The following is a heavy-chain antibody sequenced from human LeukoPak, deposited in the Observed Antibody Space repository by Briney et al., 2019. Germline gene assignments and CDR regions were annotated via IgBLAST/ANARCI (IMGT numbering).Heavy chain of an antibody. Sequence: PGKSLTLSCAASGFTFSSYGMHWVRQAPGKGLVWVAVLWYDGSNKYYADFVKGRLTISRDNSKNTLYLQMNSLRAEDTAVYYCAKGSYDSSGYYWDYWGQGTLVTVSS. CDR3: AKGSYDSSGYYWDY. J-gene: IGHJ4*02. V-gene: IGHV3-33*06. CDR1: GFTFSSYG. D-gene: IGHD3-22*01. CDR2: LWYDGSNK.